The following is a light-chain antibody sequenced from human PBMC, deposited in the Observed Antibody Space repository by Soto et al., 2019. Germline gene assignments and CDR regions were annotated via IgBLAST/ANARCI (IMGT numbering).Light chain of an antibody. Sequence: EIVLTQSPATLSVSPGERATLSCRASQSVSSNLAWYQQKPGQAPGLLIYAVSTRATGIPARFGGSGSGTEFTLQXDTRECGDFAVYDGQQYNNLTPTCTFGQGTKVDMK. CDR2: AVS. CDR1: QSVSSN. CDR3: QQYNNLTPTCT. J-gene: IGKJ1*01. V-gene: IGKV3-15*01.